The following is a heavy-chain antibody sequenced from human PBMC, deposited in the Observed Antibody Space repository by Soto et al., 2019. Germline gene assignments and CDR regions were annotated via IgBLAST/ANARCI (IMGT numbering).Heavy chain of an antibody. CDR1: GFTFSSYA. CDR3: AKDSHSIYYYGSGSRTEPDY. J-gene: IGHJ4*02. Sequence: EVQLLESGGGLVQPGGSLRLSCAASGFTFSSYALSWVRQAPGKGLEWVSAISGSGGSTYYPDSVKGRFTISRENSKNTLYLQMNSLRAEDTAVYYCAKDSHSIYYYGSGSRTEPDYWGQGTLVTVSS. D-gene: IGHD3-10*01. CDR2: ISGSGGST. V-gene: IGHV3-23*01.